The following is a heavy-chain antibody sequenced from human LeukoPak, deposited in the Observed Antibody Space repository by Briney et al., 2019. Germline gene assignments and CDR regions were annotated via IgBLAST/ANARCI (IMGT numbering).Heavy chain of an antibody. CDR1: GYSISSGFY. CDR2: IYHSGST. CDR3: ASLNNYVPVY. Sequence: SEALSLTRAVSGYSISSGFYWGWIRQPPGKGLEWIGNIYHSGSTYYNPSLKSRVTLSVDTSKNQFSLKLSSVTAADTAVYYCASLNNYVPVYWGQGTLVTVSS. D-gene: IGHD4-11*01. V-gene: IGHV4-38-2*01. J-gene: IGHJ4*02.